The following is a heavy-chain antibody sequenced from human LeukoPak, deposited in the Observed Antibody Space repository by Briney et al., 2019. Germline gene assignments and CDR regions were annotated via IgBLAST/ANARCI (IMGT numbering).Heavy chain of an antibody. CDR3: ARDLFYSVSGTYYNVGRVFNY. D-gene: IGHD3-10*01. CDR1: GYTFTGYY. Sequence: ASVKVSCKASGYTFTGYYMHWVRQAPGQGLEWMGWINPNSGGTNYAQKFQGRVTMTRDTSITTAYMELTRLRSDDTAVYYCARDLFYSVSGTYYNVGRVFNYWGQGTLVTVSS. J-gene: IGHJ4*02. V-gene: IGHV1-2*02. CDR2: INPNSGGT.